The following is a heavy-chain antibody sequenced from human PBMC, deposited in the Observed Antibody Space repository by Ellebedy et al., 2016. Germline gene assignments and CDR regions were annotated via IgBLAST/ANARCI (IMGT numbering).Heavy chain of an antibody. J-gene: IGHJ5*02. CDR2: MNPNSGNT. Sequence: ASVKVSCXASGYTFTSYDINWVRQATGQGLEWMGWMNPNSGNTGYAQKFQGRVTITRDTSASTAYMELSSLRSDDTAVYYCARGSVVAAAATYNWFDPWGQGTLVTVSS. CDR3: ARGSVVAAAATYNWFDP. D-gene: IGHD6-13*01. V-gene: IGHV1-8*01. CDR1: GYTFTSYD.